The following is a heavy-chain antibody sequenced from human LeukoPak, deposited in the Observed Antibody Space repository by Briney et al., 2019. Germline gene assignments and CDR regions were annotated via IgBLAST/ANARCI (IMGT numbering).Heavy chain of an antibody. Sequence: ASVKVSCKASGYTFTDYAIHWVRQAPGQRLEWMGWINTGNGNTRYSQRFQDRFTIARDTSASTAYMELSSLRSEDTAVYYCARDCGSGSLNYWGPGTLVTVSS. CDR1: GYTFTDYA. V-gene: IGHV1-3*04. D-gene: IGHD3-10*01. CDR3: ARDCGSGSLNY. J-gene: IGHJ4*02. CDR2: INTGNGNT.